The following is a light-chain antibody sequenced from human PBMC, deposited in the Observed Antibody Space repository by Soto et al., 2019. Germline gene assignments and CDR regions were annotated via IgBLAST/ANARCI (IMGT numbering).Light chain of an antibody. V-gene: IGLV2-23*01. Sequence: QSALTQPASVSGSPGQSITISCTGTSSDVGSYNLVSWYQQHPGKAPKLMIYEGSKRPSGVSNRFSGSKSGNTASLTISGLQAEDEADYYCCSYVGSGRVFGGGTKLTVL. CDR3: CSYVGSGRV. CDR2: EGS. CDR1: SSDVGSYNL. J-gene: IGLJ2*01.